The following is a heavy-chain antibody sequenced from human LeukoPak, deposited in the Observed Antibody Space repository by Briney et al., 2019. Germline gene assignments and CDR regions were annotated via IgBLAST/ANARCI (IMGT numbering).Heavy chain of an antibody. D-gene: IGHD3-3*01. J-gene: IGHJ4*02. Sequence: GGSLRLSCGASGFRFSSYAMSWVRQAPGKGLEWVSSISGSGGSTYYTDSVKGRFAISRDNSKSTLYLQMNSLGTDDTALYYCVKGGQNYDFWRFDYWGKGTLVTASS. V-gene: IGHV3-23*01. CDR2: ISGSGGST. CDR3: VKGGQNYDFWRFDY. CDR1: GFRFSSYA.